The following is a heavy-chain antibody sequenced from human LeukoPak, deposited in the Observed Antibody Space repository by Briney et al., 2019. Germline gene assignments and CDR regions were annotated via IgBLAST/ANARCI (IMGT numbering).Heavy chain of an antibody. CDR2: IYYSGST. Sequence: SETLSLTCTVSGGSISSSSYYWGWIRQPQGKGLEWIGSIYYSGSTYYNPSLKSRVTISVDTSKNQFSLKLSSVTAADTAVYYCARQGVAAADPYFDYWGQGTLVTVSS. CDR3: ARQGVAAADPYFDY. D-gene: IGHD6-13*01. CDR1: GGSISSSSYY. J-gene: IGHJ4*02. V-gene: IGHV4-39*01.